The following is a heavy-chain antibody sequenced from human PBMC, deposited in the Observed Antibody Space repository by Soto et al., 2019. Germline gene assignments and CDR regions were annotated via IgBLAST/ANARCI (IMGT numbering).Heavy chain of an antibody. V-gene: IGHV1-18*01. J-gene: IGHJ5*02. D-gene: IGHD2-15*01. Sequence: ASVKVSCKASGYTFTIYGVNWVRQAPGQGLEWMGWISAHNGRTNYAQKLQDRLTMTTDTSTTTAYMELRSLRSDDTAVYYCALSGGFCSGVNCYHNWFDPWGQGTLVTVSS. CDR1: GYTFTIYG. CDR2: ISAHNGRT. CDR3: ALSGGFCSGVNCYHNWFDP.